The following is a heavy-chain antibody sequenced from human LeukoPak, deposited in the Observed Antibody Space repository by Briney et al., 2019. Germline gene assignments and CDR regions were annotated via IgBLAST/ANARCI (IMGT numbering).Heavy chain of an antibody. D-gene: IGHD1-26*01. J-gene: IGHJ3*01. CDR2: IYPDDSDV. V-gene: IGHV5-51*01. CDR1: GYNFNVYW. Sequence: GESLKISCKGSGYNFNVYWIAWVRQMPGKGLEWMGIIYPDDSDVRYSPSFQGQVTISADKSISTAYLQWSGLKASDTAMYFCAPAPRPALMGGSAFDVWGQGQEVIVSS. CDR3: APAPRPALMGGSAFDV.